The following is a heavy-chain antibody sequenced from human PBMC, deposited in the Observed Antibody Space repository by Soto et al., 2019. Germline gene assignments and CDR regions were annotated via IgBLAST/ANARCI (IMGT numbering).Heavy chain of an antibody. J-gene: IGHJ6*02. Sequence: PSETLSLTCAVSGASVSSGSYQWSWIRQSPGKGLEWIGFISFTGSTNSNPSLKSRVTFSVDASKNHFSLKLTSVTAADTALYFCARLQFYDFWSGSDPLDVWGQGTTVTVS. CDR1: GASVSSGSYQ. CDR2: ISFTGST. V-gene: IGHV4-61*01. D-gene: IGHD3-3*01. CDR3: ARLQFYDFWSGSDPLDV.